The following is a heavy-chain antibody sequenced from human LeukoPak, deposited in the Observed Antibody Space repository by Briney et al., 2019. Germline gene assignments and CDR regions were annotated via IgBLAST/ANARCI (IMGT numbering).Heavy chain of an antibody. Sequence: SETLSLTCTVSGGSISGGDYYWSWIRQPPGKGLEWIGYIYYSGTTYYNPSLKSRVTMSLDTSKNQVSLKLRSVTAADTAVYYCARVSNKWELPYYFDSWGQGILVIVSS. CDR1: GGSISGGDYY. V-gene: IGHV4-30-4*02. J-gene: IGHJ4*02. CDR2: IYYSGTT. D-gene: IGHD1-26*01. CDR3: ARVSNKWELPYYFDS.